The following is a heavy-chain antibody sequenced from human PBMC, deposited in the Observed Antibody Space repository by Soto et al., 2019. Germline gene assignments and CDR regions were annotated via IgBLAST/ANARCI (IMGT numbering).Heavy chain of an antibody. CDR2: IYYSGST. Sequence: SETLSLTCTVSGGSISSYYWSWIRQPPGKGLEWIGYIYYSGSTNYNPSLKSRVTISVDTSKNQFSLKLSSVTAADTAVYYCAREVGYCTNGVCYTSHGMDVRGQGTTVTVS. D-gene: IGHD2-8*01. J-gene: IGHJ6*02. CDR1: GGSISSYY. V-gene: IGHV4-59*01. CDR3: AREVGYCTNGVCYTSHGMDV.